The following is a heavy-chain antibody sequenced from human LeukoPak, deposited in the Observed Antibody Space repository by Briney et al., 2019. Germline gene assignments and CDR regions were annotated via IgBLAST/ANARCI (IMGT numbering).Heavy chain of an antibody. CDR2: INTNGSPT. V-gene: IGHV3-74*01. CDR3: AGDLISGSGSLGY. CDR1: GVTFSSYW. Sequence: GGSLRLSCAPSGVTFSSYWMHWVRQAPGTGLVWVARINTNGSPTQYADSVKGRFTISRDNAKTTLYLQMNSLRDEDTAVYYCAGDLISGSGSLGYWGQGTLVTVSS. D-gene: IGHD3-10*01. J-gene: IGHJ4*02.